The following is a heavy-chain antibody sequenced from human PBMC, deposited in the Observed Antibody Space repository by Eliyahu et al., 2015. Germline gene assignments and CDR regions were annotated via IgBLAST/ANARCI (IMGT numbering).Heavy chain of an antibody. CDR2: IYTGGGT. V-gene: IGHV3-53*01. J-gene: IGHJ4*02. Sequence: EXQLVESGGGLIQPGGSLRLSXXAXGFSVSSKYMNWVRQAPGQGLEWVSVIYTGGGTYYADSVKGRFTISRDSSKNMLYLQMNSLRVEDTAVYYCAREIYNYGYYFDYWGQGTLVTVSS. CDR3: AREIYNYGYYFDY. CDR1: GFSVSSKY. D-gene: IGHD5-18*01.